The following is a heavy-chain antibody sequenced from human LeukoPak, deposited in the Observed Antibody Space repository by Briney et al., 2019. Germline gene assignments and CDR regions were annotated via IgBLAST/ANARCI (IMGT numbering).Heavy chain of an antibody. D-gene: IGHD1-26*01. CDR1: GYSISSGYY. Sequence: SETLSLTCAVSGYSISSGYYWGWIRQPPGKGLEWIGSIYHSGSTYYNPSLKSRVTISVDTSKNQFSLKLSSVTASDTAVYYCARGVGSSESNYFDPWGQGTLVTVSS. V-gene: IGHV4-38-2*01. CDR3: ARGVGSSESNYFDP. J-gene: IGHJ5*02. CDR2: IYHSGST.